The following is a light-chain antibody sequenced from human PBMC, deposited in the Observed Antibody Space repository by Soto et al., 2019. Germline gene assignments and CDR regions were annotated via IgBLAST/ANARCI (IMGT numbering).Light chain of an antibody. CDR1: SSDVGGYNY. Sequence: QSALTQPRSVSGSPGQSVTISCTGTSSDVGGYNYVSWYQQHPGKAPKLMIYDVTTRPLGVPDRFSGSKSGNTASLTISGLQAEDEADYYCSSHAGSSVVFGTGTKLTVL. V-gene: IGLV2-11*01. J-gene: IGLJ1*01. CDR2: DVT. CDR3: SSHAGSSVV.